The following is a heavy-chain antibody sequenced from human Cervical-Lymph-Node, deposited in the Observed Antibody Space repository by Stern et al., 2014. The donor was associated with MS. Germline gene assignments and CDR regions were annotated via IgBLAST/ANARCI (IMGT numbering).Heavy chain of an antibody. CDR3: AREVAGHRLGMMDV. J-gene: IGHJ6*02. CDR2: IKPSGGST. CDR1: GYNFTIYY. D-gene: IGHD6-19*01. Sequence: QMQLVQSGAEVKKPGASVTVSCKASGYNFTIYYMHWVRQAPGQGLEWLGIIKPSGGSTSNDKKFQGRVTMNRDTSTSTVHMELSSLRSEDTAVYYCAREVAGHRLGMMDVWGQGTTVTVSS. V-gene: IGHV1-46*01.